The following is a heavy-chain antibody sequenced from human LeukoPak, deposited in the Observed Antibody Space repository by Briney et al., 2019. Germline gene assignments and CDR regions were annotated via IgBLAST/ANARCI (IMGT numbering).Heavy chain of an antibody. V-gene: IGHV3-48*02. Sequence: PGGSLRLSCAASGFIFRSHTMNWVRQGPGKGLEWVSYISSTSGTIYYADSVKGRFTISRGNAKNSLYLQMNSLRDEDTAVYYCARDYYGMDVWGQGTTVTVSS. J-gene: IGHJ6*02. CDR2: ISSTSGTI. CDR3: ARDYYGMDV. CDR1: GFIFRSHT.